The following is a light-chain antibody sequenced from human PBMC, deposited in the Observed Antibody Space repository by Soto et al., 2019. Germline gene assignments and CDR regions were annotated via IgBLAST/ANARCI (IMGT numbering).Light chain of an antibody. V-gene: IGKV1D-16*01. Sequence: DIQMTQSPSSLSASIGDTITISCRASQNISSWLAWYQQRSGKAPKLLIYAASSLQTGVPSRFSGSGSGTDFTLTISSLHSEDFGIYYCQHYDNWPFTFGQGTKVDIK. CDR2: AAS. CDR3: QHYDNWPFT. J-gene: IGKJ2*01. CDR1: QNISSW.